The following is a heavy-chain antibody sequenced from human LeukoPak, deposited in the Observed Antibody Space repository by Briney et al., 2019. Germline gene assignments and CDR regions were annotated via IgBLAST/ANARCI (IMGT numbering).Heavy chain of an antibody. CDR1: GFTFSSYG. D-gene: IGHD3-10*01. Sequence: GGTQRLSCAASGFTFSSYGMSWVRRAPGKGLGWVSSISPSSTYIYYADSLKGRITISRDNAKNSLYLQMNSLRAEDTAVYYCVRHRSASDYWGQGALVTVSS. CDR3: VRHRSASDY. J-gene: IGHJ4*02. CDR2: ISPSSTYI. V-gene: IGHV3-21*01.